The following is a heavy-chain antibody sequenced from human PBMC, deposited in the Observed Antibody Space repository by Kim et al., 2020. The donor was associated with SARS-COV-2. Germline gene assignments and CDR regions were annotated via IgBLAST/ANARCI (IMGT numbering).Heavy chain of an antibody. Sequence: SETLSLTCTVSGDSINDRNHFWVWIRQPPGKGLEWIGSIYYNGNTYYNPSLKSRVTISVDTANNQFSLKLNSVTAADTAIYYCARQSGYANDWDEDWFDP. CDR2: IYYNGNT. J-gene: IGHJ5*02. CDR3: ARQSGYANDWDEDWFDP. CDR1: GDSINDRNHF. V-gene: IGHV4-39*01. D-gene: IGHD1-1*01.